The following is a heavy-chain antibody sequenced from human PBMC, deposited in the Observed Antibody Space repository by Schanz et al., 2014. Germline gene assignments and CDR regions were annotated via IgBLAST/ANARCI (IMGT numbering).Heavy chain of an antibody. CDR3: AINLDMATTDAFDF. Sequence: QEQLVQSGSELKKPGASVKVSCKASGYRLSVFSVNWVRQAPGQGLEWMGWINSKTGVPTYAQDFRGRFVLSFDTSVDTAYLQMSSLKPGDTAMYYCAINLDMATTDAFDFWGQGTMVIVSP. CDR1: GYRLSVFS. CDR2: INSKTGVP. D-gene: IGHD2-2*03. J-gene: IGHJ3*01. V-gene: IGHV7-4-1*02.